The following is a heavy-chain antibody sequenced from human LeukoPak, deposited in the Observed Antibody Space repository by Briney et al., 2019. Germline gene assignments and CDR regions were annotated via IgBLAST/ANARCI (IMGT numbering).Heavy chain of an antibody. CDR2: ISGSGGST. J-gene: IGHJ6*02. CDR1: GFTFSSYA. V-gene: IGHV3-23*01. Sequence: GGSPRLSCAASGFTFSSYAMSWVRQAPGKGLEWVSAISGSGGSTYYADSVKGRFTISRDNSKNTLYLQMNSLRAEDTAVYYCAKELQYYDFWSGYYGMDVWGQGTTVTVSS. CDR3: AKELQYYDFWSGYYGMDV. D-gene: IGHD3-3*01.